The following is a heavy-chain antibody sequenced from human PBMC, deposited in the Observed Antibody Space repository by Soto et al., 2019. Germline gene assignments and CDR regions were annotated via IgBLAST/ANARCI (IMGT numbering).Heavy chain of an antibody. V-gene: IGHV4-39*01. CDR3: ARPTVTTVGWFDP. CDR2: IYYSGST. Sequence: ETLSLTCTVSGGSISSSSYYWGWIRQPPGKELEWIGSIYYSGSTYYNPSLKSRVTISVDTSKNQFSLKLSSVTAADTAVYYCARPTVTTVGWFDPWGQGTLVTVSS. CDR1: GGSISSSSYY. D-gene: IGHD4-17*01. J-gene: IGHJ5*02.